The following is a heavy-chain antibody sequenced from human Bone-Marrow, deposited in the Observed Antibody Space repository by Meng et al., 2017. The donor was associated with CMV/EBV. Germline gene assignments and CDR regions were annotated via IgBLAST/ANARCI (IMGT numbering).Heavy chain of an antibody. Sequence: LSLTCAVYGGSFSGYYWSWIRQPPGKGLEWVAVISYDGSNKYHADSVKGRFTISRDNSKNTLYLQMNSLGGEDTAVYYCARDSKRGVTAAIYIQHWGQGTLVTVSS. CDR3: ARDSKRGVTAAIYIQH. CDR2: ISYDGSNK. J-gene: IGHJ1*01. V-gene: IGHV3-30-3*01. D-gene: IGHD2-2*01. CDR1: GGSFSGYY.